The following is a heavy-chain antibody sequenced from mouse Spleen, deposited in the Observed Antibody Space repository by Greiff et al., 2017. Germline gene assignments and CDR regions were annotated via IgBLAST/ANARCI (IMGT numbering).Heavy chain of an antibody. CDR2: ISSGGGNT. J-gene: IGHJ2*01. V-gene: IGHV5-9*03. Sequence: DVMLVESGGGLVKLGGSLKLSCAASGFTFSSYAMSWVRQTPEKRLEWVATISSGGGNTYYPDSVKGRFTISRDNAKNTLYLQMSSLKSEDTAMYYCARYRTYFDYWGQGTTLTVSS. CDR1: GFTFSSYA. CDR3: ARYRTYFDY.